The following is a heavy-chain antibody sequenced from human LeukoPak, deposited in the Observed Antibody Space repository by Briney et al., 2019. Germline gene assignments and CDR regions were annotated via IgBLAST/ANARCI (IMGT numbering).Heavy chain of an antibody. CDR3: AKAMVRGVITGLDY. Sequence: GGSLRLSCAASGFTFSSYGMSWVRQAPGKGLEWVSAISGSGGSTYYADSVKGRFTISRDNSKNTLYLQMNSLRAEDTAVYYCAKAMVRGVITGLDYWGQGTLVTVSS. J-gene: IGHJ4*02. CDR1: GFTFSSYG. D-gene: IGHD3-10*01. V-gene: IGHV3-23*01. CDR2: ISGSGGST.